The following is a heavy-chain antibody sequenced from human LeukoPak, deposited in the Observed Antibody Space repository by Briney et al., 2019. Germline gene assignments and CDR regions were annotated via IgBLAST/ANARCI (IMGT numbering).Heavy chain of an antibody. CDR2: ISSSSTTI. CDR3: ARDQYDTSGYYDY. CDR1: GFAFSTYG. Sequence: GGSLRLSCAASGFAFSTYGMNWVRQAPAKGLERVSYISSSSTTIYYGDSVKGRFTISRDDAKNALYLQMNSLRDEDTAVYYCARDQYDTSGYYDYWGQGTLVTVSS. J-gene: IGHJ4*02. V-gene: IGHV3-48*02. D-gene: IGHD3-22*01.